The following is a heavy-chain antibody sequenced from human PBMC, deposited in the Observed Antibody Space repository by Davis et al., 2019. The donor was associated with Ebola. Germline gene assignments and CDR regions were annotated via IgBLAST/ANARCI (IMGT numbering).Heavy chain of an antibody. V-gene: IGHV1-8*03. J-gene: IGHJ4*02. CDR3: ARGHRVPSSSWSDY. CDR2: MNPNSGNS. CDR1: GYTFTSYD. Sequence: ASVKVSCMASGYTFTSYDINWVRQATGQGLEWMGWMNPNSGNSGSTPKFQDRITITRNTSISTVYMELRSLTSQDTAVYYCARGHRVPSSSWSDYWGQGTLVTVSS. D-gene: IGHD6-13*01.